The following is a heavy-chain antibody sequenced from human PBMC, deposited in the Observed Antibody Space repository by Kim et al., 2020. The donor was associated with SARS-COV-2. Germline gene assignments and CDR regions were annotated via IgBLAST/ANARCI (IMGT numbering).Heavy chain of an antibody. V-gene: IGHV1-46*01. D-gene: IGHD3-22*01. CDR3: AREEYYYDSSGYYDYYYGMDV. CDR2: INPSGGST. Sequence: ASVKVSCKASGYTFTSYYMHWVRQAPGQGLEWMGIINPSGGSTSYAQKFQGRVTMTRDTSTSTVYMELSSLRSEDTAVYYCAREEYYYDSSGYYDYYYGMDVWGQGTTVTVSS. J-gene: IGHJ6*02. CDR1: GYTFTSYY.